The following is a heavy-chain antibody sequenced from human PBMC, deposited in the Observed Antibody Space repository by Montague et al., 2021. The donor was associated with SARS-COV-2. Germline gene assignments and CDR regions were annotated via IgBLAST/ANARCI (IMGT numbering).Heavy chain of an antibody. CDR1: GFTFSNYY. J-gene: IGHJ3*02. D-gene: IGHD3-16*02. V-gene: IGHV3-48*03. CDR2: ISTSAYTT. Sequence: SLRLSCAASGFTFSNYYMNWVRQAPGKGPEWISCISTSAYTTSYAGSVKGRFTISRDNGKNSLYLQMNSLRVEDTAVYYCTRDYRSIVGDGLDIWGQGTKVTVSS. CDR3: TRDYRSIVGDGLDI.